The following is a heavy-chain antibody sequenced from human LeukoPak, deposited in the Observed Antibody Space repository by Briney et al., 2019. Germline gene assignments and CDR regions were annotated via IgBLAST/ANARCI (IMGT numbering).Heavy chain of an antibody. CDR1: GGTFSSYA. V-gene: IGHV1-69*13. D-gene: IGHD4-17*01. CDR2: IIPIFGTA. J-gene: IGHJ5*02. Sequence: SVKVSCKASGGTFSSYAISWVRQAPGQGLEWMGGIIPIFGTANYAQKFQGRVTITADESTSTAYMELSSLRSEDTAVYYCARDPAYGDSYNWFDPWGQGTLATVSS. CDR3: ARDPAYGDSYNWFDP.